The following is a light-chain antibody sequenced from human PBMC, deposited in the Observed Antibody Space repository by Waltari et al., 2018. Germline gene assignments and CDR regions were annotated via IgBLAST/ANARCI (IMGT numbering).Light chain of an antibody. Sequence: EIVLTQSPGTLSLSPGVRATLSCRASQSVSSSSLAWYQQKPGQPPRLLIYGASSRATGIPDRFSGSGSGTDFTLTISRLEPEDFAVYYCQQFGTSIYTFGQGTRLEIK. CDR3: QQFGTSIYT. CDR2: GAS. V-gene: IGKV3-20*01. J-gene: IGKJ2*01. CDR1: QSVSSSS.